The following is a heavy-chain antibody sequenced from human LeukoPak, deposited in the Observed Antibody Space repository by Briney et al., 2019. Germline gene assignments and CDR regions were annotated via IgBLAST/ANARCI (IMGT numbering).Heavy chain of an antibody. V-gene: IGHV3-23*01. D-gene: IGHD1-26*01. CDR3: TKDRWELPKRNYMDV. J-gene: IGHJ6*03. CDR1: GFTFSSYA. CDR2: ISGSGVSGAGT. Sequence: GGSLRLSCVASGFTFSSYAMSWVRQAPGKGLEWVSGISGSGVSGAGTYYADSAKGWFTISRDYSKNTLYLQMNSLRAEDTAVYYCTKDRWELPKRNYMDVWGKGTTVTVSS.